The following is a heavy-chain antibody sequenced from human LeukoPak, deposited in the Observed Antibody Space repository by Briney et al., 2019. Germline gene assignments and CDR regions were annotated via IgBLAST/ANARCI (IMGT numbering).Heavy chain of an antibody. V-gene: IGHV3-9*01. CDR3: VRDGRGLTPLDI. CDR1: GFTFDDYG. CDR2: ISWNGNSI. Sequence: PGGSLRLSCAASGFTFDDYGMHWVRQAPGKGLEWVSSISWNGNSIDYADSVKGRFTISRDNAQNSLYLQMNSLRVEDTAVYYCVRDGRGLTPLDIWGQGTVVTVSS. J-gene: IGHJ3*02. D-gene: IGHD3-16*01.